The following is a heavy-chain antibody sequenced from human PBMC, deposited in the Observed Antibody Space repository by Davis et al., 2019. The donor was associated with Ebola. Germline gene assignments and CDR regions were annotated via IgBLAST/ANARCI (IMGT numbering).Heavy chain of an antibody. Sequence: GGSLRLSCAASGFTFSSYWMSWVRQAPGKGLEWVANIKQDGSEKYYVDSVKGRFTISRHNSKNTLYLQMNSLRAEDTAVYYCARVGYDYPYYYYYYGMDVWGQGTTVTVSS. CDR3: ARVGYDYPYYYYYYGMDV. D-gene: IGHD5-12*01. J-gene: IGHJ6*02. CDR1: GFTFSSYW. V-gene: IGHV3-7*03. CDR2: IKQDGSEK.